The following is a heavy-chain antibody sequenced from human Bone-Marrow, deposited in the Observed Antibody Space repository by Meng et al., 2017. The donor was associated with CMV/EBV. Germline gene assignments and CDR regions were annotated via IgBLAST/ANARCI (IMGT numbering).Heavy chain of an antibody. CDR3: ARDRGPGGIVVVPAAHGAFDI. J-gene: IGHJ3*02. CDR2: IYYSGST. D-gene: IGHD2-2*01. CDR1: GGSFSGYY. Sequence: SETLSLTCAVYGGSFSGYYWSWIRQPPGKGLEWIGYIYYSGSTNYNPSLKSRVTISVDTSKNQFSLKLSSVTAADTAVYYCARDRGPGGIVVVPAAHGAFDIWGQGTMVTVSS. V-gene: IGHV4-59*01.